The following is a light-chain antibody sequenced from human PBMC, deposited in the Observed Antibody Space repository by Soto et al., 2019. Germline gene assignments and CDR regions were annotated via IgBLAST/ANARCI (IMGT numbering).Light chain of an antibody. CDR1: QRVLYSSDNKNY. CDR3: HQYYSTPRT. CDR2: WAS. Sequence: DIVMTQSPDSLAVSLGERATINCKSSQRVLYSSDNKNYLAWYQLKPGQPPKLLFYWASTRQSGVPERFRGSGSGTDFTLTISSLQAEDVAVYYCHQYYSTPRTFGQGTRVEI. V-gene: IGKV4-1*01. J-gene: IGKJ1*01.